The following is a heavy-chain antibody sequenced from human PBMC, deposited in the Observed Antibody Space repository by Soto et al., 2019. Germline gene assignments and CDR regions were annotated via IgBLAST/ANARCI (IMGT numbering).Heavy chain of an antibody. CDR3: AKDKGSGSFRYPDAFDI. Sequence: EVQLVESGGGLVQPGRSLRLSCAASGFTFDDYAMHWVRQAPGKGLEWVSGISWNSGSIGYADSVKGRFTISRDNAKNSLYLQMNSLRAEDTALYYCAKDKGSGSFRYPDAFDIWGQGTMVTVSS. J-gene: IGHJ3*02. CDR1: GFTFDDYA. V-gene: IGHV3-9*01. D-gene: IGHD1-26*01. CDR2: ISWNSGSI.